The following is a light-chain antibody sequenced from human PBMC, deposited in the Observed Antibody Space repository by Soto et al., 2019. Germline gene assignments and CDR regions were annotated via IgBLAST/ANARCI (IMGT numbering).Light chain of an antibody. J-gene: IGKJ2*01. CDR2: GAS. CDR1: QSVSNNY. CDR3: QQYVGSPPDT. Sequence: EIVLTQSPGTLSLSPGERATLSCRASQSVSNNYLAWYQQKPGQAPRLLIYGASSRATGIPVRFSGSGSGPDFTLTISRLEPDDFEVYFCQQYVGSPPDTFGQGTKLEIK. V-gene: IGKV3-20*01.